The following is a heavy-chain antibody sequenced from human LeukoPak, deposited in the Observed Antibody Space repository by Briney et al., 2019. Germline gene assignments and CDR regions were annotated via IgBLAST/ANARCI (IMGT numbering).Heavy chain of an antibody. Sequence: GGSLRLSFAASGFTFTNYVMNCVRQAPGKGLEWVSGISGSGARTYYADSVKGRFTISRDNSKNTLYLQMNSLRAEDTAVYYCARFKDGYNRFDSWGQGTLVTVSS. J-gene: IGHJ4*02. V-gene: IGHV3-23*01. CDR1: GFTFTNYV. CDR2: ISGSGART. CDR3: ARFKDGYNRFDS. D-gene: IGHD5-24*01.